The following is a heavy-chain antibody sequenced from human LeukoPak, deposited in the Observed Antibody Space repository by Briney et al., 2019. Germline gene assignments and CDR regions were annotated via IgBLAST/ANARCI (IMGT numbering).Heavy chain of an antibody. D-gene: IGHD6-13*01. Sequence: SQTLSLTCSVSGGSTSTSSYYWGWVRQPPGKGLEWIGTPYYSGNTYYSPSLKSRVTISVDTSKNQFSLKLSSVTAADTAVYYCARQASSSWRYWYFDLWGRGTLVTVSS. CDR1: GGSTSTSSYY. J-gene: IGHJ2*01. V-gene: IGHV4-39*01. CDR2: PYYSGNT. CDR3: ARQASSSWRYWYFDL.